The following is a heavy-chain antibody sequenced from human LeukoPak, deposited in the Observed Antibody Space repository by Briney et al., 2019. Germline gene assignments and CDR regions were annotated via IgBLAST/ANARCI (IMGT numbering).Heavy chain of an antibody. V-gene: IGHV4-34*01. D-gene: IGHD3-10*01. Sequence: SETLSLTCAVYGGSFSGYYWSWILQPPGRGLKWIGEINHSGSTNYNPSLKSRVTISVDTSKNQFSLKLSSVTAADTAVYYCARARLLLWFGESPHRWFDPWGQGTLVTVSS. J-gene: IGHJ5*02. CDR2: INHSGST. CDR3: ARARLLLWFGESPHRWFDP. CDR1: GGSFSGYY.